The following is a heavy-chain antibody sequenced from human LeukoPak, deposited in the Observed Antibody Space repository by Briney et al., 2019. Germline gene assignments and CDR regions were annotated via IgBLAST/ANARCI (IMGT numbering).Heavy chain of an antibody. J-gene: IGHJ4*02. CDR3: AKTRGYCSGGTCYCDY. D-gene: IGHD2-15*01. CDR2: ISGSGDNT. CDR1: GFTFSNYA. V-gene: IGHV3-23*01. Sequence: GGSLRLSCAASGFTFSNYAMSWVRQAQGKGLEWVSAISGSGDNTHYADSVKGRFALSRDNSKNTVYLQMNSLRADDTAVYYCAKTRGYCSGGTCYCDYWGQGTLVTVSS.